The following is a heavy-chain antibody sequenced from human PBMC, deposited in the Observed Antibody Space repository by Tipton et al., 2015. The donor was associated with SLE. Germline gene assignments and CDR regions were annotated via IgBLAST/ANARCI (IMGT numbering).Heavy chain of an antibody. CDR3: AKVATIDN. CDR2: LNGNGLSV. V-gene: IGHV3-23*01. J-gene: IGHJ4*02. Sequence: SLRLSCTASGFTFSSNAMTWVRQAPGKGLEWVSALNGNGLSVYYADSVKGRFTFSRDNSKNTLYLQMNSLRAEDTAVYYCAKVATIDNWGQGTLVTVSS. CDR1: GFTFSSNA. D-gene: IGHD5-24*01.